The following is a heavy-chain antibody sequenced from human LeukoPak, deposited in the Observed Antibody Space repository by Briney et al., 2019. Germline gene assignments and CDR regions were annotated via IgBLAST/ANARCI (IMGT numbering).Heavy chain of an antibody. Sequence: GGSLRLSCAASGFTFSSYGRHWVRQAPGKGLEWVAVISYDGSNKYYADSVKGRFTISRDNSKNTLYLQMNSLRAEDTCVYYCAKGSDYPDNWGQGTLVTVSS. CDR2: ISYDGSNK. CDR3: AKGSDYPDN. J-gene: IGHJ4*02. V-gene: IGHV3-30*18. CDR1: GFTFSSYG.